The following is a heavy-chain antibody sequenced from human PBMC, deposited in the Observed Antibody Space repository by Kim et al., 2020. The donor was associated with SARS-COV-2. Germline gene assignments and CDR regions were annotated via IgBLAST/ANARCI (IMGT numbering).Heavy chain of an antibody. D-gene: IGHD5-18*01. J-gene: IGHJ4*02. Sequence: GGSLRLSCAASGITFDDYAMHWVRQAPGKGLEWVSGISWNSGSIGYADSVKGRFTISRDNAKNSLYLQMNSLRAEDTALYYCAKDIGYSSGGFDYWGQGTLVTVSS. CDR1: GITFDDYA. CDR2: ISWNSGSI. V-gene: IGHV3-9*01. CDR3: AKDIGYSSGGFDY.